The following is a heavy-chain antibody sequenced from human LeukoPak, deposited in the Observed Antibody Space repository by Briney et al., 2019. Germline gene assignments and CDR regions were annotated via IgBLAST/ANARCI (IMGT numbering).Heavy chain of an antibody. CDR3: ARASGYTPEIDY. CDR2: ISSSGSTI. D-gene: IGHD5-18*01. CDR1: GFTFSSYE. V-gene: IGHV3-48*03. J-gene: IGHJ4*02. Sequence: PGGSLRLSCAASGFTFSSYEMNWVRQAPGKGLEWVSYISSSGSTIYYADSVKGRFTISRDNAKNSLYLQMNSLRAEDMAVYYCARASGYTPEIDYWGQGTLVTVSS.